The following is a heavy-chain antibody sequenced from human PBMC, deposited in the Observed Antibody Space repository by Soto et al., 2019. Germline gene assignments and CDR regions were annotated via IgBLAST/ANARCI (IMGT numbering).Heavy chain of an antibody. J-gene: IGHJ2*01. V-gene: IGHV1-69*13. Sequence: SVKVSCKASGGTFSSYAISWVRQAPGQGLEWMGGIIPIFGTANYAQKFQGRVTITADESTSTAYMELSSLRSGDTALYYCARCYCSVGSCYTCWHFDLWGRGTLVTVSS. CDR1: GGTFSSYA. CDR2: IIPIFGTA. D-gene: IGHD2-15*01. CDR3: ARCYCSVGSCYTCWHFDL.